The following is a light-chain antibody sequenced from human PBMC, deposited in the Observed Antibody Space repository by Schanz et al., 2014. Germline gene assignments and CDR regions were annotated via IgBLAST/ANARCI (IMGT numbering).Light chain of an antibody. V-gene: IGLV1-44*01. Sequence: QSVLTQPPSASGTPGQRVTISCSGSSSNIGSDSGNWYQQLPGTAPKLLIYNNNQRPSGVPDRFSGSKSGTSASLAISGLQSADEADYYCQSYDSSLSGWVFGGGTKLTVL. J-gene: IGLJ3*02. CDR2: NNN. CDR3: QSYDSSLSGWV. CDR1: SSNIGSDS.